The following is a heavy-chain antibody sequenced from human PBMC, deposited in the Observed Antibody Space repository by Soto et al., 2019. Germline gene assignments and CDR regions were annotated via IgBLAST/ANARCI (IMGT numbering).Heavy chain of an antibody. J-gene: IGHJ5*02. CDR1: GFTFSSSA. CDR3: AAFNPGPMGFDP. CDR2: IVVGSGNT. Sequence: SVKVSCKASGFTFSSSAVQWVRQARGQRLEWIGKIVVGSGNTNYAQKFQERVTITRDMSTSTAYMELSSLRSEDTAFYYCAAFNPGPMGFDPWGQGTLVTVS. V-gene: IGHV1-58*01.